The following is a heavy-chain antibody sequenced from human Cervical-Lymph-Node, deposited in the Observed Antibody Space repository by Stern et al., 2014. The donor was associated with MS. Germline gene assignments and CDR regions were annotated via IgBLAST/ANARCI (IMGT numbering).Heavy chain of an antibody. D-gene: IGHD3-10*01. Sequence: VQLEESGAEVKKPGASVTVSCNVSGHPLSELAIHWLRQLPTSGLEWLGQFDPEDGETVYAQRLQGRLTMTEDTTTGTAYMTLTALTSDDTAVYYCATDRGVKGGPGTLVAVSS. CDR1: GHPLSELA. CDR3: ATDRGVK. J-gene: IGHJ4*02. CDR2: FDPEDGET. V-gene: IGHV1-24*01.